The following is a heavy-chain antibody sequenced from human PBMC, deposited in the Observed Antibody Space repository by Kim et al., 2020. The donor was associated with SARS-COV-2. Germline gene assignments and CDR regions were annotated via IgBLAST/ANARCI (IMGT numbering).Heavy chain of an antibody. CDR2: M. Sequence: MSYAYSATCRFTISMDNAKNSLYLQMNSLRAEDTAVYYCARDVEGGVFDYWGQGTLVTVSS. D-gene: IGHD2-15*01. J-gene: IGHJ4*02. CDR3: ARDVEGGVFDY. V-gene: IGHV3-11*04.